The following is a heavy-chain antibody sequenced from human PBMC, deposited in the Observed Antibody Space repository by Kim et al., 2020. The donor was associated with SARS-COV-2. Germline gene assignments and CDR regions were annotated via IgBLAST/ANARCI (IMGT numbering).Heavy chain of an antibody. Sequence: ASVKVSCKASGYTFTGYYMHWVRQAPGQGLEWMGWINPNSGGTNYAQKFQGRVTMTRDTSISTAYMELSRLRSDDTAVYYCARGLPMVRGVIIRRTNWFDPGGQGTLVTVSA. D-gene: IGHD3-10*01. CDR3: ARGLPMVRGVIIRRTNWFDP. J-gene: IGHJ5*02. CDR2: INPNSGGT. V-gene: IGHV1-2*02. CDR1: GYTFTGYY.